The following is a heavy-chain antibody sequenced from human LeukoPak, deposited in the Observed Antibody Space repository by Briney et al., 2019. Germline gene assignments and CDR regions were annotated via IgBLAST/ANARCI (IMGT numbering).Heavy chain of an antibody. CDR3: TRLFSESSSWALDY. D-gene: IGHD6-13*01. J-gene: IGHJ4*02. CDR2: IRSKLYGGTT. V-gene: IGHV3-49*04. CDR1: GFSFGDYA. Sequence: GSLRLSCTASGFSFGDYAMSWARQAPGKGLEWVGFIRSKLYGGTTQYAASVKGRFTISRDDSKSIAYLQMNSLKTEDTAVYYCTRLFSESSSWALDYWGQGSLVTVSS.